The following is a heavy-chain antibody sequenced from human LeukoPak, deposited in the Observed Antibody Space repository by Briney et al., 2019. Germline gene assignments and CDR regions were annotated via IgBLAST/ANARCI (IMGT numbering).Heavy chain of an antibody. Sequence: SETLSLTCAVYGGSFSGYYWSWIRQPPGKGLEWIGEINHSGSTNYNPSLKSRVTISVDTSKNQFSLKLSSVTAADTAVYYCARADSRGGDYWGQGTLVTVSS. CDR3: ARADSRGGDY. V-gene: IGHV4-34*01. CDR1: GGSFSGYY. D-gene: IGHD2-15*01. CDR2: INHSGST. J-gene: IGHJ4*02.